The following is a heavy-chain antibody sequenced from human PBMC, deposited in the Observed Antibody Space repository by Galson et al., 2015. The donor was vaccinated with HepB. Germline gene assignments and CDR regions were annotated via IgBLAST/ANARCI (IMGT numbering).Heavy chain of an antibody. CDR1: GDSVSSNSAA. J-gene: IGHJ4*02. Sequence: CAISGDSVSSNSAAWNWIRQSPSRGLEWLGRTYYRSKWYNDYVVSVKSRITINPDTSKNQFSLQLNSVTPEDTAVYYCARENVIAAAAPVDYWGQGTLVTVSS. CDR2: TYYRSKWYN. CDR3: ARENVIAAAAPVDY. V-gene: IGHV6-1*01. D-gene: IGHD6-13*01.